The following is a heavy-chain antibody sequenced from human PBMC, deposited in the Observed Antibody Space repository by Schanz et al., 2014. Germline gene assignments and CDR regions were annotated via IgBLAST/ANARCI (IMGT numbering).Heavy chain of an antibody. CDR2: ISTGRYL. J-gene: IGHJ4*02. D-gene: IGHD2-15*01. V-gene: IGHV3-23*04. Sequence: EVQLVEYGGGLVQPGGSLRLSCAASGFTFSSYSLAWVRQAPGKGLEWVSFISTGRYLYYADSVKGRFTISRDNSKNSLYLQMNSLIAEDTAVYYCAKGSVVVVAATLPFDYWGQGTLVTVSS. CDR3: AKGSVVVVAATLPFDY. CDR1: GFTFSSYS.